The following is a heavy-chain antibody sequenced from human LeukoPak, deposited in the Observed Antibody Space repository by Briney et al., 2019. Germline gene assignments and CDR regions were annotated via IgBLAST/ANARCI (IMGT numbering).Heavy chain of an antibody. D-gene: IGHD3-10*01. CDR1: GASISSGTYS. CDR2: IYHTGST. Sequence: PSETLSLTCTVSGASISSGTYSWSWIRQPPGEGLEWLRYIYHTGSTYYNPSLKGRVTISVDRSKNQFSLNLNFVTAADTALYYCARGDGSGSGRWFDPWGQGTLITVSS. V-gene: IGHV4-30-2*01. J-gene: IGHJ5*02. CDR3: ARGDGSGSGRWFDP.